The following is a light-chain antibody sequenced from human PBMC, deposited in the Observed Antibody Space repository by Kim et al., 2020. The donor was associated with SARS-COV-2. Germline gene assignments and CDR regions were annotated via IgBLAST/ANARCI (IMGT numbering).Light chain of an antibody. V-gene: IGKV1-17*03. CDR3: LQHNSYRLT. CDR1: QGIGNS. Sequence: DIQMTQSPSAMSASVGDRVTITCRASQGIGNSLAWFQQKPGMVPKRLIYTASSLRSGVPSRFSGDGSGTEFTLTISSLQPEDVATYYRLQHNSYRLTFGGGNKVDIK. J-gene: IGKJ4*01. CDR2: TAS.